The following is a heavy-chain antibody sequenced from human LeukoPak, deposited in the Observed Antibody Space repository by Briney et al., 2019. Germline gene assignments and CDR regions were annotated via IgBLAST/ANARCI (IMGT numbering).Heavy chain of an antibody. CDR3: ARVYSSGWTY. CDR2: ISSSGSTI. J-gene: IGHJ4*02. CDR1: GFIFSAHE. Sequence: QPGGSLRLSCAASGFIFSAHEMNWVRQAPGKGLEWVSYISSSGSTIYYADSVKGRFTISRDNAKKSLYLQMNSLRAEDTAVYYCARVYSSGWTYWGQGTLVTVSS. D-gene: IGHD6-19*01. V-gene: IGHV3-48*03.